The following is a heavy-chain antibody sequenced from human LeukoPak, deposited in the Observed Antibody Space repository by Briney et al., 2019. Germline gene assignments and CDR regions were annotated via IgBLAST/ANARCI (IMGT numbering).Heavy chain of an antibody. Sequence: PSETLSLTCTVSGGSISSYYWSWIRQPPGKGLEWIGYIYNSGSTNYNPSLKSRVTISVDPSKNQFSLKLSSVTAADTAVYYYARQGRFGELLPLDYWGQGTLVTVSS. D-gene: IGHD3-10*01. V-gene: IGHV4-59*08. J-gene: IGHJ4*02. CDR1: GGSISSYY. CDR3: ARQGRFGELLPLDY. CDR2: IYNSGST.